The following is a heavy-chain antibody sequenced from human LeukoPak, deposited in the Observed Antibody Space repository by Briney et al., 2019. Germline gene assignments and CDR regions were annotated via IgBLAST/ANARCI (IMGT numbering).Heavy chain of an antibody. V-gene: IGHV3-7*01. CDR3: ARDPTYYYDSSGYYESIGFDY. CDR2: IKQDGSEK. Sequence: GGSLRLSCAASGFTFSSYWMSWVRQAPGKGLEWVANIKQDGSEKYYVDSVKGRFTISRDNAKNSLYLQMNSLRAEDTAVYYCARDPTYYYDSSGYYESIGFDYWSQGTLVTVSS. CDR1: GFTFSSYW. J-gene: IGHJ4*02. D-gene: IGHD3-22*01.